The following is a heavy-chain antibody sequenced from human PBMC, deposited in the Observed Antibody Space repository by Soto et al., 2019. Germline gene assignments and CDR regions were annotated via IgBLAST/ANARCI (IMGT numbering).Heavy chain of an antibody. CDR1: GFTFSNAW. V-gene: IGHV3-15*07. CDR2: IKRKTDGGTT. Sequence: EVQLVESGGGLVKPGGSLRLSCAASGFTFSNAWMNWVRQAPGKGLEWVGRIKRKTDGGTTDYAAPVKGSFPIARDDSKNTLYLQMNSLKTEDTAVYYCNTEALSKVVWGQGTLVTVSS. CDR3: NTEALSKVV. J-gene: IGHJ4*02.